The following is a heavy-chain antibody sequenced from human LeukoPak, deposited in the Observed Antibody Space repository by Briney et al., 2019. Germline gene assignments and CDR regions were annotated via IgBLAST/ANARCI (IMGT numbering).Heavy chain of an antibody. CDR3: ARGGARDNGSYNY. CDR1: GYIFITYG. V-gene: IGHV1-18*01. Sequence: GASVKVSCTTSGYIFITYGISWVRQAPGQGLEWMGWISAYNGNTNYAQKLQGRVTMTTDTSTNTAYMELRSLRSDDTAVYYCARGGARDNGSYNYWGQGTLVTVSS. J-gene: IGHJ4*02. D-gene: IGHD1-26*01. CDR2: ISAYNGNT.